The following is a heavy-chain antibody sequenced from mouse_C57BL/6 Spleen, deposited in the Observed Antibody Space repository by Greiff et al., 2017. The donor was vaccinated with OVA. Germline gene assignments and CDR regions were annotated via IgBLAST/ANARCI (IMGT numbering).Heavy chain of an antibody. D-gene: IGHD1-1*01. CDR1: GYTFTSYW. V-gene: IGHV1-69*01. CDR3: ARDYGSSYGSFDY. J-gene: IGHJ2*01. CDR2: IDPSDSYT. Sequence: VQLQQPGAELVMPGASVKLSCKASGYTFTSYWMHWVKQRPGQGLEWIGEIDPSDSYTNYNQKFKGKSTLTVDKSSSTAYMQLSSLTSEDSAVYYCARDYGSSYGSFDYWGQGTTLTVSS.